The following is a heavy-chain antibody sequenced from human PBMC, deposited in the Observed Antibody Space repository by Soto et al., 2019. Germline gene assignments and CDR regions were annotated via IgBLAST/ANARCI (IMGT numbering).Heavy chain of an antibody. CDR1: GFIFTNYG. V-gene: IGHV1-18*01. J-gene: IGHJ5*02. CDR2: VSAANGYT. Sequence: QVQLVQSGPEMKKPGASVKVSCKGSGFIFTNYGFNWVRQAPGQGLEWVGWVSAANGYTRSAQKFQDRLIMTTDSSTNTAYMELRGLGPDDTALYYCAKGRSIAVPKGSWGQGTLVTVSS. D-gene: IGHD6-19*01. CDR3: AKGRSIAVPKGS.